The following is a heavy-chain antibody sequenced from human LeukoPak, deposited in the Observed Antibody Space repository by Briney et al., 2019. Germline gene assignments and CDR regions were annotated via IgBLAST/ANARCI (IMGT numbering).Heavy chain of an antibody. D-gene: IGHD1-7*01. V-gene: IGHV1-69*13. J-gene: IGHJ4*02. CDR1: GGTFSSYA. CDR3: ARGLRIPNWNYVLYYFDY. CDR2: IIPIFGTA. Sequence: SVKVSCKASGGTFSSYAISWVRQAPGQGLEWMGGIIPIFGTANYAQKFQGRVTITADESTSTAYMELSSLRSEDTAVYYCARGLRIPNWNYVLYYFDYWGQGTLVTVSS.